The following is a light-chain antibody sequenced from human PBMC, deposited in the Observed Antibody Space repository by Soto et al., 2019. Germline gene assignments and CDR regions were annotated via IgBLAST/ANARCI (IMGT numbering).Light chain of an antibody. CDR2: GNN. CDR1: SSNIASNT. Sequence: QLVLTQPPSASGTPGQRVSISCSGSSSNIASNTVNWYQQFPGTAPKLLIYGNNQRPSGVPDRFSGSKSGTSASLAISGLQSEDEADYYCAAWDDSLNGVVFGGGTKLTVL. CDR3: AAWDDSLNGVV. J-gene: IGLJ2*01. V-gene: IGLV1-44*01.